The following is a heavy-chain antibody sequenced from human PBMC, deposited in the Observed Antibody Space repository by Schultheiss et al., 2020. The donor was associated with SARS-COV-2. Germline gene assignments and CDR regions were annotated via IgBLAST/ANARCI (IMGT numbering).Heavy chain of an antibody. Sequence: TLSLTCTVSGGSVSSGSYYWSWIRQPPGKALEWLALIDWDDDKYYSTSLKTRLTISKDTSKNQVVLTMTNMDPVDTATYYCARIYGYDQPFDYWGQGTLVTVSS. CDR2: IDWDDDK. J-gene: IGHJ4*02. CDR3: ARIYGYDQPFDY. V-gene: IGHV2-70*01. D-gene: IGHD5-12*01. CDR1: GGSVSSGSYY.